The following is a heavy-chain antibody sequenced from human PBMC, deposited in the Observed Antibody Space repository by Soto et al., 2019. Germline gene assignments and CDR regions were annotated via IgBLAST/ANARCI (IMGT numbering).Heavy chain of an antibody. D-gene: IGHD1-26*01. Sequence: ASVKVSCKASGGTFSSYTISWVRQAPGQVLEWMGWITPFSGDVHYAQKFQERVTITRDRSINTAYMQMSSLRSEDTAMYFCAGGGAGSGPFTWELPDHWGQGTLVTVPQ. CDR2: ITPFSGDV. J-gene: IGHJ4*02. CDR3: AGGGAGSGPFTWELPDH. CDR1: GGTFSSYT. V-gene: IGHV1-69*02.